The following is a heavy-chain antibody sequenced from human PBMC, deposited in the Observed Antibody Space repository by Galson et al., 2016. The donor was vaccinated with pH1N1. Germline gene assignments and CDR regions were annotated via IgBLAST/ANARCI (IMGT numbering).Heavy chain of an antibody. D-gene: IGHD3-10*01. V-gene: IGHV5-51*01. Sequence: QSGAEVKKPGKSLKISCKGSGYSFTNYWIGWVRQMPGKGLEWMGIIYPSDSDTRYSPSFQGQVTISADKSISTAYLQWNSLKATDTAIYYCASGSGSPDSYDDYGIDVWGQGTTVTVSS. CDR2: IYPSDSDT. J-gene: IGHJ6*02. CDR1: GYSFTNYW. CDR3: ASGSGSPDSYDDYGIDV.